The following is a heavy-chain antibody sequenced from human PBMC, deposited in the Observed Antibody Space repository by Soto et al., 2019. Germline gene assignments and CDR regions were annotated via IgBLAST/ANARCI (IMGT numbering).Heavy chain of an antibody. V-gene: IGHV4-30-2*01. CDR3: ARGYCSITSCSNWLDP. CDR1: GGSISSGYS. Sequence: QLQLQESGSGLVKPSQTLSLTCAVSGGSISSGYSWSWIRQPPGKGLEWIGYIYHSGITYYNPSLKSRVTISVDRSKNQFSLKLSSGTAADTAVYYCARGYCSITSCSNWLDPWGQGTLVTVSS. D-gene: IGHD2-2*01. J-gene: IGHJ5*02. CDR2: IYHSGIT.